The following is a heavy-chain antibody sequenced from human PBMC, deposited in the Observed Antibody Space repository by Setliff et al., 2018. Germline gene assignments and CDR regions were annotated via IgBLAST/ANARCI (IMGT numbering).Heavy chain of an antibody. CDR3: ARARGSSWLFYYMDV. Sequence: LSLSCAASGFTFRSYTMNWVRQAPGKGLEWVSYISSSSSTIYYADSVKGRFTISRDNAKNSLYLQMNSLRAEDTAVYYCARARGSSWLFYYMDVWGKGTTVTVS. J-gene: IGHJ6*03. D-gene: IGHD6-13*01. CDR2: ISSSSSTI. V-gene: IGHV3-48*01. CDR1: GFTFRSYT.